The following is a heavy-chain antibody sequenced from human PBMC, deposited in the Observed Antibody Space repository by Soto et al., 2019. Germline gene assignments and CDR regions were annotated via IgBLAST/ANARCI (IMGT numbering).Heavy chain of an antibody. Sequence: GESLKISCKGSGYSFTSYWISWVRQMPGKGLEWMGRIDPSDSYTNYSPSFQGHVTISADKSISTAYLQWSSLKASDTAMYYCAREGRYCSSTSCPESLYYYYVLDFSAQGSSVIGSS. CDR2: IDPSDSYT. V-gene: IGHV5-10-1*01. D-gene: IGHD2-2*01. CDR3: AREGRYCSSTSCPESLYYYYVLDF. CDR1: GYSFTSYW. J-gene: IGHJ6*02.